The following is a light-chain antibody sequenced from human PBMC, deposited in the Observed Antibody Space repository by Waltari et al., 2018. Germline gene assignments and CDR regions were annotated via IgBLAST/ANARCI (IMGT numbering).Light chain of an antibody. V-gene: IGKV3-20*01. CDR1: QSVSSSY. CDR2: GAS. CDR3: QQYGSSQWT. Sequence: EIVLTQSPGTLSLSPGERATLSCRASQSVSSSYLAWYQQKPGQAPRLLIYGASSRATGSPDRLSGSGSGTDFTLTISRLEPEDFAVYYCQQYGSSQWTFGQGTKVEIK. J-gene: IGKJ1*01.